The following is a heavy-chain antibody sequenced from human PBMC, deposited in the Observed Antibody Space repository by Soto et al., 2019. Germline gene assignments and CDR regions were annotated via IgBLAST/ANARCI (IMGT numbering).Heavy chain of an antibody. CDR1: GYTFTCYY. V-gene: IGHV1-2*02. CDR3: APVEVAAFDYFDY. CDR2: INPNSGGT. D-gene: IGHD6-19*01. Sequence: ASVKVSCKASGYTFTCYYMHWVRQAPGQGLEWMGWINPNSGGTNYAQKFQGRVTMTRDTSISTAYMEMSRLRSDDTAVYYCAPVEVAAFDYFDYWGQGTLVTVSS. J-gene: IGHJ4*02.